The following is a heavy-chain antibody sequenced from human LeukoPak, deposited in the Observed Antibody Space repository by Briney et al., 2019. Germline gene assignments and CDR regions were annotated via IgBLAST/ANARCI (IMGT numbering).Heavy chain of an antibody. D-gene: IGHD2-2*02. CDR1: GFTFSSYG. J-gene: IGHJ6*02. V-gene: IGHV3-23*01. Sequence: GGSLRLSCAASGFTFSSYGMSWVHQAPGKGLEWVSGISGSGGSTYYADSVKGRFTISRDNSKNTLYLQMNSLRAEDTAVYYCAKAVSCSSTSCYRSYGMDVWGQGTTVTVSS. CDR3: AKAVSCSSTSCYRSYGMDV. CDR2: ISGSGGST.